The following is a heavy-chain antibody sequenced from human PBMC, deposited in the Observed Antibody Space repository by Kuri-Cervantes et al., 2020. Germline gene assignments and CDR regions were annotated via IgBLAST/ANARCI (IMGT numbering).Heavy chain of an antibody. CDR3: ARVIPSQQLVLGGLGFDY. J-gene: IGHJ4*02. D-gene: IGHD6-13*01. V-gene: IGHV4-34*12. CDR1: GGSFSNYY. CDR2: IIHSGST. Sequence: SQTLSLTCAVYGGSFSNYYWTWIRQPPGKGLEWIGDIIHSGSTNYNPSLKSRVSISLDTSKKQFFLNLSSVTAADTAVYYCARVIPSQQLVLGGLGFDYWGQGTLVTVSS.